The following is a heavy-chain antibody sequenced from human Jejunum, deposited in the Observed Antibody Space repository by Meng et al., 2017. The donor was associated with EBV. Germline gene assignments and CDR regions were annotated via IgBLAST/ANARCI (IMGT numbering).Heavy chain of an antibody. D-gene: IGHD2/OR15-2a*01. CDR1: GYTLTELS. V-gene: IGHV1-24*01. CDR3: ATQWDSIIVLVNWFDP. J-gene: IGHJ5*02. Sequence: QVQLVQSGAEVKKPGASVKVSCKVSGYTLTELSMHWVRQAPGKGLEWMGNFDPEDGETIYAQKFQGRVTMTEDTSTDTAYMELSSLTSEDTAVYYCATQWDSIIVLVNWFDPWGQGTLVTVSA. CDR2: FDPEDGET.